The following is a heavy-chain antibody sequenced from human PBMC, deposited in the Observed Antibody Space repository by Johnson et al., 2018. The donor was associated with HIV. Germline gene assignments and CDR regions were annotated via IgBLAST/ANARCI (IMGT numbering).Heavy chain of an antibody. CDR2: ISSTASTI. CDR3: ARDRGYCTNGVCYYDAFDI. D-gene: IGHD2-8*01. J-gene: IGHJ3*02. Sequence: QVQLVESGGGVVQPGRSLRLSCAASGFTFTDYYMSWLRQAPGKGLEWVSYISSTASTIYYADSVKGRFTISRDNAKNSLYLQMNSLRAEDTAVYYCARDRGYCTNGVCYYDAFDIWGQGTMVTVAA. V-gene: IGHV3-11*04. CDR1: GFTFTDYY.